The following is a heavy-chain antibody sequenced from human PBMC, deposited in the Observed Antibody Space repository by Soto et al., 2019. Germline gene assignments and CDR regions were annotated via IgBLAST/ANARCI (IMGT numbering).Heavy chain of an antibody. V-gene: IGHV1-18*01. CDR1: GYTFTSYG. J-gene: IGHJ6*02. CDR2: ISAYNGNT. Sequence: ASVKVSCKASGYTFTSYGISWVRQAPGQGLEWMGWISAYNGNTNYAQKLQGRVTMTTDTSTSTVYMELSSLRSEDTAVYYCARALDIVLVPAAGDYYYYGMDVWGQGTTVTVSS. D-gene: IGHD2-2*03. CDR3: ARALDIVLVPAAGDYYYYGMDV.